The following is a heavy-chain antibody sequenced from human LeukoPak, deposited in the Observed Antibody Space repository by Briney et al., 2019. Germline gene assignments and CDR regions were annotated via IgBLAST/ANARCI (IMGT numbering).Heavy chain of an antibody. D-gene: IGHD3-22*01. J-gene: IGHJ4*02. CDR3: ARIMGDSSGYYYYDY. Sequence: SETLSLTCTVSGGSISSYYWSWIRQPPGKGLEWIGYIYYSGSTNYNPSLKSRVTISVDTSKNQFSLKLSSATAADTAVYYCARIMGDSSGYYYYDYWGQGTLVTVSS. CDR2: IYYSGST. V-gene: IGHV4-59*01. CDR1: GGSISSYY.